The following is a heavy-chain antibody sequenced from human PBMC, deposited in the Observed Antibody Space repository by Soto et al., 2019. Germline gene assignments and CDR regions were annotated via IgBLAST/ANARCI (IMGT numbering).Heavy chain of an antibody. V-gene: IGHV6-1*01. CDR2: TYYRSKWYN. J-gene: IGHJ6*02. CDR1: GDIVYSNSAA. Sequence: PSRALSLTCSISGDIVYSNSAALNWISQSPSRCLEWLGRTYYRSKWYNDYAVSVKSRITINPDTSKNQFSLQLNSVTPEDTAVYYCARVVPAAIPYYYYGMDVWGQGTTVTVSS. D-gene: IGHD2-2*01. CDR3: ARVVPAAIPYYYYGMDV.